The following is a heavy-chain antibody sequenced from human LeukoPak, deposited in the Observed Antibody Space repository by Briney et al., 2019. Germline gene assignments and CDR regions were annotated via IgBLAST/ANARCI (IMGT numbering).Heavy chain of an antibody. CDR2: INHSGST. Sequence: PSETLSLTCAVYGGSFSGYYWSWIRQPPGKGLEWIGEINHSGSTNYNPSLKSRVTISVDTSKNQSSLKLSSVTAADTAVYYCARGVYYYGSGSYWVGYYYYYYMDVWGKGTTVTVSS. D-gene: IGHD3-10*01. V-gene: IGHV4-34*01. CDR3: ARGVYYYGSGSYWVGYYYYYYMDV. J-gene: IGHJ6*03. CDR1: GGSFSGYY.